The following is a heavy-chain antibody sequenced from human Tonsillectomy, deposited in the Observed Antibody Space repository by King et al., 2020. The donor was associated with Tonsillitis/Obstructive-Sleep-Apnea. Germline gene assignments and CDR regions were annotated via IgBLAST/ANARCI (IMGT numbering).Heavy chain of an antibody. V-gene: IGHV3-30*04. J-gene: IGHJ4*02. CDR3: ARDLGPIAVAGDIDY. D-gene: IGHD6-19*01. Sequence: VQLVESGGGVVQPGRSLRLSCTASGFTFSTYAIHWVRQAPGKGLEWVAVISYDGSNKYYADSVKGRFTISRDNSKNTLFLQMNSLRAEDTAVYYCARDLGPIAVAGDIDYWGQGALVTVSS. CDR2: ISYDGSNK. CDR1: GFTFSTYA.